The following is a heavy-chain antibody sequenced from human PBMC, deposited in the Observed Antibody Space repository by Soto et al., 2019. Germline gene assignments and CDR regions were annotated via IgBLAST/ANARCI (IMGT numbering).Heavy chain of an antibody. CDR3: ARVWYSSSWYYFDY. CDR1: GGSISSYY. D-gene: IGHD6-13*01. CDR2: IYYSGST. Sequence: TLSLTCTVSGGSISSYYWSWIRQPPGKGLEWIGYIYYSGSTNYNPSLKSRVTISVDTSKNQFSLKLSSVTAADTAVYYCARVWYSSSWYYFDYWGQGTLVTV. J-gene: IGHJ4*02. V-gene: IGHV4-59*01.